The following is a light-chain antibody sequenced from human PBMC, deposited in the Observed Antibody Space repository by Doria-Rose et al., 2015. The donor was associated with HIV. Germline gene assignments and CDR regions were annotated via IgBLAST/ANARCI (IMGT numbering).Light chain of an antibody. CDR1: QGIGSD. CDR2: RTS. CDR3: QQYSQWPPYT. J-gene: IGKJ2*01. V-gene: IGKV3-15*01. Sequence: TQTPATLSVSPGARATLSCRASQGIGSDLAWYQQKHDQAPWHLIYRTSISATGIPPRFTGGGSGTELTLTISSMQSDDCAVYFCQQYSQWPPYTFGQGTKLEVK.